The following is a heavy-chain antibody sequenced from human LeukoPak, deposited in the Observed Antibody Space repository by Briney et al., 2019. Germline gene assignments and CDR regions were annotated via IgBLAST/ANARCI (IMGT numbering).Heavy chain of an antibody. D-gene: IGHD3-3*01. V-gene: IGHV3-21*01. CDR3: ANNGVVRYFDY. CDR2: ISSSSSYI. CDR1: GFSFANDG. J-gene: IGHJ4*02. Sequence: GGSLRLSCKASGFSFANDGMHWVRQAPGKGLEWVSSISSSSSYIYYADSVKGRFTISRDNAKNSLYLQMNSLRAEDTAVYYCANNGVVRYFDYWGQGTLVTVSS.